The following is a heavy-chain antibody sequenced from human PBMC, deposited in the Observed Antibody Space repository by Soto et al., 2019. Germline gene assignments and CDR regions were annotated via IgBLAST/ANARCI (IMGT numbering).Heavy chain of an antibody. V-gene: IGHV3-7*05. Sequence: VQLVESGGGVVQPGGSLRLSCEGSGFTFSNSWMNWVRQAPGKGLEWVANIKQDGSEKNYADSVKGRFTISRDNAKKSLYLQMNSRRVEGTAVYYCGVTTSAFGIWGQGAMVTVSS. J-gene: IGHJ3*02. CDR1: GFTFSNSW. CDR2: IKQDGSEK. D-gene: IGHD2-21*02. CDR3: GVTTSAFGI.